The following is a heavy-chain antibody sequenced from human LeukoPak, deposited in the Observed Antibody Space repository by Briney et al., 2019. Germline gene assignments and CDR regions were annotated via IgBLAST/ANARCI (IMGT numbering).Heavy chain of an antibody. D-gene: IGHD4-23*01. CDR1: GFTFSSYS. CDR2: ISSSSSYI. CDR3: ARVYGGKGGVFDY. V-gene: IGHV3-21*01. Sequence: GGSLRLSCAASGFTFSSYSMNWVRQAPGKGLEWVSSISSSSSYIYYADSVKGRFTISRDNAKNSLSLQMNSLRTEDTAVYYCARVYGGKGGVFDYWGQGTLVTVSS. J-gene: IGHJ4*02.